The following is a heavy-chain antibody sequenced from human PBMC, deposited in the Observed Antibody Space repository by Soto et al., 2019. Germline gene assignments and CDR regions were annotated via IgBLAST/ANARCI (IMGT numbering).Heavy chain of an antibody. D-gene: IGHD3-3*01. J-gene: IGHJ4*02. CDR2: ISYDGSNK. Sequence: QVQLVESGGGVVQPGRSLRLSCAASGFTFSSYGMHWVRQAPGKGLEWVAVISYDGSNKYYADSVKGRFTISRDNSKNTLYLQMNGLRAEDTAVYYCAKGGLEIVGALDYWGQGTLVTGSS. V-gene: IGHV3-30*18. CDR1: GFTFSSYG. CDR3: AKGGLEIVGALDY.